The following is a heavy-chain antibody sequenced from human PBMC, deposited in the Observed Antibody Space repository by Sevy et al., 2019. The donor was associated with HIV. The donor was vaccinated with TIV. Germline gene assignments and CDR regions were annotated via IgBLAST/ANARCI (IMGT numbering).Heavy chain of an antibody. V-gene: IGHV5-51*01. Sequence: GESLKISCEGSGYSFTHYWIAWVRQIPGKGLEWMGIIYPGDPAPKYSPSFQGRVTISADKSINIAYLPWSRLRASDTAIYYCARLNGFEPYSYYALDVWGQGTTVTVSS. J-gene: IGHJ6*02. CDR3: ARLNGFEPYSYYALDV. D-gene: IGHD5-12*01. CDR2: IYPGDPAP. CDR1: GYSFTHYW.